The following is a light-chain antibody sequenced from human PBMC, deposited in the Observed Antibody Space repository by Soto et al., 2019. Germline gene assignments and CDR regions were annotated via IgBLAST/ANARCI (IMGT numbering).Light chain of an antibody. V-gene: IGKV1-16*01. CDR3: QQYYTYPHT. J-gene: IGKJ2*01. CDR1: QDIRIY. CDR2: GAS. Sequence: DIQLTQSPSSLSASVGDRVTITCRASQDIRIYLAWFQQKPGEAPKPLIYGASSLQNAVPSRFSGSGTGTHFTLTITSLRPEDFATYYCQQYYTYPHTFGQGTQLEIK.